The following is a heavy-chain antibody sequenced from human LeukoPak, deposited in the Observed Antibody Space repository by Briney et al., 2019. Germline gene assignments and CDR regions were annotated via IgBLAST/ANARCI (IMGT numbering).Heavy chain of an antibody. V-gene: IGHV4-59*08. CDR2: IHYTGST. CDR1: GGSISSYC. CDR3: ARHSLDTGYYFDY. Sequence: KPSETLSLTCTVSGGSISSYCWSWIRQPPGKGLEWIGYIHYTGSTNYNPSLKSRVTISVDTSKNQFSPRLSSVTAADTAVYYCARHSLDTGYYFDYWGQGTLVTVSS. J-gene: IGHJ4*02. D-gene: IGHD5-18*01.